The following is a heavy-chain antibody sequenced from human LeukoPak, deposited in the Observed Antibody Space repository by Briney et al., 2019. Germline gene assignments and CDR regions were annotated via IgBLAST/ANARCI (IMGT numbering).Heavy chain of an antibody. Sequence: AGGSLRLSCAASGFTFSSYWMSWVRQAPGKGLEWVAVISYDGSNKYYADSVKGRFTISRDNSKNTLYLQMNSLRAEDTAVYYCAKDLRAKEVGAIPCYFDYWGQGTLVTVSS. CDR1: GFTFSSYW. D-gene: IGHD1-26*01. CDR3: AKDLRAKEVGAIPCYFDY. CDR2: ISYDGSNK. J-gene: IGHJ4*02. V-gene: IGHV3-30*18.